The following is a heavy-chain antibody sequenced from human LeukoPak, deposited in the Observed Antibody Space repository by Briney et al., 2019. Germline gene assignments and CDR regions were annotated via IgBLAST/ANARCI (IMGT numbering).Heavy chain of an antibody. Sequence: GGSLRLSCAASGFTVSTNYINWVRQAPGKGLEWVSGIYSNGVTYHADSVKGRFNISRDNPQNTVFLEMKSLRADDSGIFFCARSKEPAALLDYWVRGTLVTVTS. D-gene: IGHD6-25*01. J-gene: IGHJ4*02. CDR2: IYSNGVT. V-gene: IGHV3-53*01. CDR1: GFTVSTNY. CDR3: ARSKEPAALLDY.